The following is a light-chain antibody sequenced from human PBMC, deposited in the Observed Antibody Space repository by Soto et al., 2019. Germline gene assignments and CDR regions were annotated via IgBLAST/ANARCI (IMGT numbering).Light chain of an antibody. CDR1: QSISSW. J-gene: IGKJ1*01. Sequence: MTPSPATLSVSPGERATLSCRASQSISSWLAWYQQKPGKAPKLLIYDASSLESGVPSRFSGSGSGTEFTLTISSLQPDDFATYYCQQYNSYSWTFGQGTKVDIK. CDR2: DAS. CDR3: QQYNSYSWT. V-gene: IGKV1-5*01.